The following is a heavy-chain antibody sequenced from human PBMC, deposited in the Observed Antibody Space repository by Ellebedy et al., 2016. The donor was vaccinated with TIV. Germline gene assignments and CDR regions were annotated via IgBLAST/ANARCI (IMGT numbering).Heavy chain of an antibody. V-gene: IGHV6-1*01. J-gene: IGHJ5*01. CDR1: GDSVSSTSAT. CDR2: TYYRSKWYH. Sequence: LRLSCAISGDSVSSTSATWNWTRQSPSRGLEWLGRTYYRSKWYHDYALSVKTRITISPDTSKNQVSLQLNSVTPEDTAVYYCARVGGVAVVGSNWFDPWGQGTLVTVS. D-gene: IGHD6-19*01. CDR3: ARVGGVAVVGSNWFDP.